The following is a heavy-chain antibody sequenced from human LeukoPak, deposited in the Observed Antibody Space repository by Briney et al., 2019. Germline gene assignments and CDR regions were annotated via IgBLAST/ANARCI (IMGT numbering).Heavy chain of an antibody. V-gene: IGHV3-23*01. D-gene: IGHD2-2*01. CDR2: IMIGGDGK. Sequence: GGSLRLSCAGSGFTFNNYAMSWVRRAPRKGLEWVSTIMIGGDGKHYADSVKGRFTISRDRSGSTLYLQMNGLRADDTAVYYCVRAAPRDCSPASCSLFDTWGQGTLVTVSS. CDR1: GFTFNNYA. J-gene: IGHJ4*02. CDR3: VRAAPRDCSPASCSLFDT.